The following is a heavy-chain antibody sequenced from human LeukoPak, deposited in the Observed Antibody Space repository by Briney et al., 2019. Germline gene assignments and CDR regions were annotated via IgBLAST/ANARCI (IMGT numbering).Heavy chain of an antibody. CDR2: MNPNNGNT. J-gene: IGHJ5*02. V-gene: IGHV1-8*01. CDR3: ARDVGYYYDSSGIPT. CDR1: GYTFTSYD. D-gene: IGHD3-22*01. Sequence: GASVKVSCKASGYTFTSYDINWVRQATGQGLEWMGWMNPNNGNTGYAQKFQGRVTMTRNTSISTAYMELSSLRSEDTAVYYRARDVGYYYDSSGIPTWGQGTLVTVSS.